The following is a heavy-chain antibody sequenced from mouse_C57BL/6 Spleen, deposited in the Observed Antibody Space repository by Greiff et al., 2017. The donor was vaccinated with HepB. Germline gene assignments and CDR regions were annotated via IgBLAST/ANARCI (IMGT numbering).Heavy chain of an antibody. J-gene: IGHJ2*01. CDR3: ARSYDGYYENFFDY. CDR1: GFTFSSYT. V-gene: IGHV5-9*01. CDR2: ISGGGGNT. Sequence: EVQGVESGGGLVKPGGSLKLSCAASGFTFSSYTMSWVRQTPEKRLEWVATISGGGGNTYYPDSVKGRFTISRDNAKNTLYLQMSSLRSEDTALYYCARSYDGYYENFFDYWGQGTTLTVSS. D-gene: IGHD2-3*01.